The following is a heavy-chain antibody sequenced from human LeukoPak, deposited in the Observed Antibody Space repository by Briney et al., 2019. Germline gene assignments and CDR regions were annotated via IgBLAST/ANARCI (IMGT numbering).Heavy chain of an antibody. V-gene: IGHV3-74*01. CDR3: ARDMIRGVVNN. CDR1: GFTFSSNW. J-gene: IGHJ4*02. Sequence: PGGSLRLSCAASGFTFSSNWMHWVRQVPGKGLVWVSIINPSGSFTTYADSVKGRFTISRDNAKNRLYMQMNSLRVEDTAVYYCARDMIRGVVNNWGQGALVTVSS. D-gene: IGHD3-10*01. CDR2: INPSGSFT.